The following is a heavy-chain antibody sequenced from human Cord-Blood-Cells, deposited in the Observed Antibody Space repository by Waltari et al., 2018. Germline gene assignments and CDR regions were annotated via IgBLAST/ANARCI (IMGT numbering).Heavy chain of an antibody. CDR2: INNSGST. V-gene: IGHV4-34*01. CDR3: ARGPHGSGSYDFDY. J-gene: IGHJ4*02. D-gene: IGHD3-10*01. Sequence: QVQLQQWGAGLLKPSETLSLTCAVYGGSFSGYYWRWIRQPPGKGLEWIGRINNSGSTNYNPSLKSRVTISVDTSKNQFSLKLSSVTAADTAVYYCARGPHGSGSYDFDYWGQGTLVTVSS. CDR1: GGSFSGYY.